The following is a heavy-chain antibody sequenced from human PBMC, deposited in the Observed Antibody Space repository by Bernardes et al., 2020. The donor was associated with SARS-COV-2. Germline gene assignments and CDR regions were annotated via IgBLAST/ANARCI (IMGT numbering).Heavy chain of an antibody. CDR2: ISGSGGST. D-gene: IGHD3-3*01. CDR3: ARDPSGSDFSNDYIYNYYGLDV. CDR1: GFTFSSYA. Sequence: GGSLRLSCAASGFTFSSYAMSWVRQAPGKGLEWVSAISGSGGSTYYADSVKGRFTISRDNSKNTLYLQMNSLISKDTAVYYCARDPSGSDFSNDYIYNYYGLDVWGLGTTVTVSS. V-gene: IGHV3-23*01. J-gene: IGHJ6*02.